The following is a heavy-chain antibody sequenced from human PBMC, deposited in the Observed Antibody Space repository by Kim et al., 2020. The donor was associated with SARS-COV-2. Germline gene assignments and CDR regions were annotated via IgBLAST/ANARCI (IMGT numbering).Heavy chain of an antibody. CDR2: INSDGSGT. D-gene: IGHD2-15*01. CDR1: GFTFSNYW. J-gene: IGHJ4*02. CDR3: ATNRYCSGGNCY. V-gene: IGHV3-74*01. Sequence: GGSLRLSCAASGFTFSNYWMHWVRQAPGKGLVWVSRINSDGSGTSYADSVKGRFTISRDNAKNTLYLQMNSLRAEDTAVYYCATNRYCSGGNCYWGQGTLVTVSS.